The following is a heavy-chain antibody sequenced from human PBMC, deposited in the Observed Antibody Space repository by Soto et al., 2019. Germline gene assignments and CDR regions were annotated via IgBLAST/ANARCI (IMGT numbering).Heavy chain of an antibody. J-gene: IGHJ4*02. CDR1: GFTFSSYA. V-gene: IGHV3-30-3*01. Sequence: GGSLRLSCAASGFTFSSYAMHWVRQAPGKGLEWVAVISYDGNNKYYADSVKGRFTISRDNSKNTLYLQMNSLRAEDTAVYYCASARDSRSFSDLDYWGQGSLVTVSS. CDR2: ISYDGNNK. CDR3: ASARDSRSFSDLDY. D-gene: IGHD1-26*01.